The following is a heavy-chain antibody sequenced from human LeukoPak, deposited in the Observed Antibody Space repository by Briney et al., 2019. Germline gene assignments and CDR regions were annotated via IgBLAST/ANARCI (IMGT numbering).Heavy chain of an antibody. Sequence: PGGSLRLSCAASGFTVSSNYMSWVRQAPGKGLEWVSVIYSGGSTYYADSVKGRFTISRDNAKNSLYLQMNSLRAEDTAVYYCARDSWGHSVGYWGQGTLVTVSS. CDR3: ARDSWGHSVGY. J-gene: IGHJ4*02. CDR1: GFTVSSNY. CDR2: IYSGGST. D-gene: IGHD7-27*01. V-gene: IGHV3-53*01.